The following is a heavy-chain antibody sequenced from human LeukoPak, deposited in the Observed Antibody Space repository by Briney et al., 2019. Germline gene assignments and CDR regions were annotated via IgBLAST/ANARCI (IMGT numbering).Heavy chain of an antibody. J-gene: IGHJ4*02. CDR1: GFTSINYW. CDR3: AREGYSYLVYYFDY. CDR2: IKQDGREK. V-gene: IGHV3-7*01. Sequence: GGSLRLSSAASGFTSINYWMSWVRQAPGKGLEWVANIKQDGREKYYVDSVKGRFTISRDNAKNSLYLQMNSLRAEDTAVYYCAREGYSYLVYYFDYWGQGTPVTVSS. D-gene: IGHD5-18*01.